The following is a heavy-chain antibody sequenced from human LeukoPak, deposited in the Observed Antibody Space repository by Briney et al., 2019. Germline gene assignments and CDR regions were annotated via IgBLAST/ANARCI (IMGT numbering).Heavy chain of an antibody. D-gene: IGHD6-19*01. V-gene: IGHV3-74*01. CDR1: GFTFSIYW. Sequence: GGSLRLSCAASGFTFSIYWMYWVRQAPGKGLMWVSRFDGDGSGTTYVDSVKCRFTISRDNAKNTLYLQMNSLRAEDTAVYFCAGSGWEAHFDHWGQGTLGTVSS. CDR2: FDGDGSGT. J-gene: IGHJ4*02. CDR3: AGSGWEAHFDH.